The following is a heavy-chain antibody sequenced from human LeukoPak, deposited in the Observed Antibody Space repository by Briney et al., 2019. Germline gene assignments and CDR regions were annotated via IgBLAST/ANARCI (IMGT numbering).Heavy chain of an antibody. CDR1: GFTFSSYA. Sequence: PGGSLRLSCAASGFTFSSYAMSWVRQAPGKGLEWVANIKQDGSEKYYVDSVKGRFTISRDNAKNSLYLQMNSLRAEDTAVYYCATSPVGYQLLFRGRRYMDVWGKGTTVTVSS. V-gene: IGHV3-7*01. CDR2: IKQDGSEK. J-gene: IGHJ6*03. D-gene: IGHD2-2*01. CDR3: ATSPVGYQLLFRGRRYMDV.